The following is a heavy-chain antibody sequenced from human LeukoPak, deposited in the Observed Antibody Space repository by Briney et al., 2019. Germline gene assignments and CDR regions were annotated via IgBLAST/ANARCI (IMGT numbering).Heavy chain of an antibody. Sequence: SETLSLTCTVSGGSISSGGDYWSWIRQHPGKGLEWIGYIYYSGSTYYNPSLKSRVTISVDTSKNQFSLKLSSVTAADTAVYYCARGAGYCSGGSCYLPGYFDYWGQGNLVTVSS. CDR3: ARGAGYCSGGSCYLPGYFDY. D-gene: IGHD2-15*01. J-gene: IGHJ4*02. CDR1: GGSISSGGDY. CDR2: IYYSGST. V-gene: IGHV4-31*03.